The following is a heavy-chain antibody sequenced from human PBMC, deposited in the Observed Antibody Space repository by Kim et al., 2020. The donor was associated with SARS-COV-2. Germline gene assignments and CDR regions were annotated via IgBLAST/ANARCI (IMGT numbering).Heavy chain of an antibody. J-gene: IGHJ4*02. CDR3: ARGGSTSWYPFDY. Sequence: YTPPLKSRVTMSVDTSKNHFSLKVMSVTAADPAVYFCARGGSTSWYPFDYWGQGTLVTVSS. D-gene: IGHD6-13*01. V-gene: IGHV4-4*06.